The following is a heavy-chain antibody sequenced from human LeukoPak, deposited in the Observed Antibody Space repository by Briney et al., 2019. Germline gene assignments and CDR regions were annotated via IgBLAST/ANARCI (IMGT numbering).Heavy chain of an antibody. V-gene: IGHV4-34*01. CDR1: GVSFSGYY. Sequence: SETLSLTCAVYGVSFSGYYWSWIRQPPGKGLEWIGEINHSGSTNYNPSLKSRVTISVDTSKNQFSLKLSSVTAADTAVYYCARARRDGYNWRNWFDPWGQGTLVTVSS. D-gene: IGHD5-24*01. CDR2: INHSGST. CDR3: ARARRDGYNWRNWFDP. J-gene: IGHJ5*02.